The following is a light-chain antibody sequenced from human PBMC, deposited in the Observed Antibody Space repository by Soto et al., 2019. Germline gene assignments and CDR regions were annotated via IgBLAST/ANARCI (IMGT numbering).Light chain of an antibody. V-gene: IGKV1-5*03. CDR1: QTISSC. Sequence: DIQMTQSPTTLTGSVGDRVTITCLASQTISSCLAWYQQKPGKAPKLLIYYASTLKSGVPSSFSGSGSGTEFTLIIISLQPDDFATYYCQHYNSYSEAFGQGTKVDI. CDR3: QHYNSYSEA. CDR2: YAS. J-gene: IGKJ1*01.